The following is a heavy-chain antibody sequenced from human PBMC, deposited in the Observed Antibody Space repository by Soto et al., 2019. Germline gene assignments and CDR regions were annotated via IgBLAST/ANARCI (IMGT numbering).Heavy chain of an antibody. CDR3: ARDHLILPAHDFFYGSDV. CDR2: IPQDGVDG. CDR1: GFTFSMYS. J-gene: IGHJ6*02. V-gene: IGHV3-7*03. D-gene: IGHD2-21*02. Sequence: PGGSLRLSCEVSGFTFSMYSMSWVRQSPGKGLEWVAKIPQDGVDGHYADSVKGRFTISRDSGKNSLYLQLNNLRAEDTAVYYCARDHLILPAHDFFYGSDVWGRGATVTVSS.